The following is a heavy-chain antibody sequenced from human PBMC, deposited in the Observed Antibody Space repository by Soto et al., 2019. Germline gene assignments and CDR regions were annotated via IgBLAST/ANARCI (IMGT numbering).Heavy chain of an antibody. CDR1: GDSVSSNSAG. V-gene: IGHV6-1*01. J-gene: IGHJ4*01. D-gene: IGHD5-12*01. CDR2: TYYRSKWYY. Sequence: SQTLSLTCAITGDSVSSNSAGWSWVRQSPSRGLEWLGRTYYRSKWYYEYAVSVRGRITINPDTSNNQYSLQLNSVTPEDTAVYFCARGEQYSLSIFDYWGQGTLVTVSS. CDR3: ARGEQYSLSIFDY.